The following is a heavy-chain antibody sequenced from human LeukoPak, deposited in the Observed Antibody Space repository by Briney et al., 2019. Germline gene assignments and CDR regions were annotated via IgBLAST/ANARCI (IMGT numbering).Heavy chain of an antibody. V-gene: IGHV4-38-2*01. CDR3: ARHSRGAFDI. CDR2: IYYSGST. CDR1: GFSISSGYY. J-gene: IGHJ3*02. Sequence: SETLSLTCAVSGFSISSGYYWGCIRQPPGKGLEWIGTIYYSGSTYYNPSLKSRVTISLDTSKNQFSLKLTSVTAADTAVYYCARHSRGAFDIWGQGTMATVSS.